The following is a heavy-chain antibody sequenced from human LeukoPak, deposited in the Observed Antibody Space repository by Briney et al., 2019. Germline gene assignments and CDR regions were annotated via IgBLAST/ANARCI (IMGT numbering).Heavy chain of an antibody. J-gene: IGHJ1*01. CDR3: AREVSGWSEYFQH. CDR2: MNPNSGGT. D-gene: IGHD6-19*01. CDR1: GYTFTGYQ. V-gene: IGHV1-2*02. Sequence: AASVKVSCKASGYTFTGYQMHWVRQAPGQSLEWMGWMNPNSGGTNYAQKFQGRVTMTRDTSISTAYMELSRLRSDDTAVYYCAREVSGWSEYFQHWGQGTLVTVSS.